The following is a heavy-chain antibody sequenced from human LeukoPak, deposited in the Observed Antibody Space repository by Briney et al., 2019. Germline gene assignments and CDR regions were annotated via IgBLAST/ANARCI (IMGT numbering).Heavy chain of an antibody. CDR3: ARAGSTSFYYGMDV. J-gene: IGHJ6*02. CDR1: GFTVSSNY. Sequence: GGSLRLSCAASGFTVSSNYMSWVRQAPGKGLEWVSVIYSSGSTYYADSVKGRFTISRHNSKNTLYLQMNSLRAEDTAVYYCARAGSTSFYYGMDVWGQGTTVTVSS. D-gene: IGHD2-2*01. V-gene: IGHV3-53*04. CDR2: IYSSGST.